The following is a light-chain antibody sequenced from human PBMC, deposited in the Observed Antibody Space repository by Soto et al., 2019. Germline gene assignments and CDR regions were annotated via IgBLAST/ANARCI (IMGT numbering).Light chain of an antibody. Sequence: TQSRPTLSVSPEERATLSCRASQSFRGLLAWYQQKPGQAPRFLIYDASNRATGIPARFSGSGSGTDFTLTISSLEPEDFAVYYCQQRSNWPPITFGQGTRLEI. J-gene: IGKJ5*01. CDR3: QQRSNWPPIT. CDR1: QSFRGL. V-gene: IGKV3-11*01. CDR2: DAS.